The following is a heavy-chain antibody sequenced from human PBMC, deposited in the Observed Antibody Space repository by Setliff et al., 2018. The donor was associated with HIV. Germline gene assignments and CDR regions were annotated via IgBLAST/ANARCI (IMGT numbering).Heavy chain of an antibody. Sequence: SETLSLTCSVSGASVSSYYWTWIRRPAGKGPEWIGRFYSSGGTYYNPSFDSRVSMSIDTSKNQFLLKLTSVTAADTAVYYCARFLHNWLDPWGQGTLVTVS. CDR3: ARFLHNWLDP. V-gene: IGHV4-4*07. CDR1: GASVSSYY. CDR2: FYSSGGT. J-gene: IGHJ5*02.